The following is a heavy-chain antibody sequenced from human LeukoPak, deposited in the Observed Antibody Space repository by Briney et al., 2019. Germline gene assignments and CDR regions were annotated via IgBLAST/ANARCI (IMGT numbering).Heavy chain of an antibody. CDR1: GFTFSSYA. D-gene: IGHD2-15*01. CDR2: ISGSGGRT. Sequence: GGSLRLSCAASGFTFSSYAMSWVRQAPGKGREWVSAISGSGGRTYYADSGKGRFTISRDNSKNTLYLQMNSLRAEDTAVYYCAKDPPYCSGGSCYYFDYWGQGTLVTVSS. J-gene: IGHJ4*02. V-gene: IGHV3-23*01. CDR3: AKDPPYCSGGSCYYFDY.